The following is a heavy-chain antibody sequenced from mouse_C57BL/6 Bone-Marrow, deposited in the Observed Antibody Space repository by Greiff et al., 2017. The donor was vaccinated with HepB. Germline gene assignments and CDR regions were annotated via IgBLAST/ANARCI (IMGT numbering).Heavy chain of an antibody. CDR3: AREGIYYGNYDWFAY. CDR2: INPNNGGT. V-gene: IGHV1-26*01. CDR1: GYTFTDYY. J-gene: IGHJ3*01. D-gene: IGHD2-1*01. Sequence: EVQLQQSGPELVKPGASVKISCNASGYTFTDYYMNWVKQSHGKSLEWIGDINPNNGGTSYNQKFKGKATLTVDKSSSTAYMELRSLTSEDSAVYYCAREGIYYGNYDWFAYWGQGTLVTVSA.